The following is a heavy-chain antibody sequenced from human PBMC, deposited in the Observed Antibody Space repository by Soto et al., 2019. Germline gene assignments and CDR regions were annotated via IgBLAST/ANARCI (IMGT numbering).Heavy chain of an antibody. CDR3: AREPPLYSSSWYEAFDI. CDR1: GYTFTSYG. V-gene: IGHV1-18*01. D-gene: IGHD6-13*01. J-gene: IGHJ3*02. CDR2: ISAYNGNT. Sequence: ASVKVSCKASGYTFTSYGISWVRQAPGQGLEWMGWISAYNGNTNYAQKLQGRVTMTTDTSTSTAYMELRSLRSDDTAVYDCAREPPLYSSSWYEAFDIWGQGTMVTVSS.